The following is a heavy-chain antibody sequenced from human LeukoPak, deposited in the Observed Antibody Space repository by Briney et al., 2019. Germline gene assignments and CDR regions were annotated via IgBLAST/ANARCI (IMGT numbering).Heavy chain of an antibody. V-gene: IGHV1-69*13. CDR2: IIPIFGTA. J-gene: IGHJ6*03. CDR3: ARALSAMATDYYYYYMDV. D-gene: IGHD5-18*01. CDR1: GGTFSSYA. Sequence: GASVKVSCKASGGTFSSYAISWVRQAPGQGLEWMGGIIPIFGTANYAQKFQGRVTITADESTSTAYMELSSLRSEDTAVYYCARALSAMATDYYYYYMDVWGKGTTVTISS.